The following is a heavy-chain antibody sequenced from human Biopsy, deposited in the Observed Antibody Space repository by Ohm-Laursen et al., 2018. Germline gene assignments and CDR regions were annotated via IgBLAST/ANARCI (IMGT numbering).Heavy chain of an antibody. CDR1: GASVSSGSYD. CDR3: ARLTGDPSY. D-gene: IGHD7-27*01. Sequence: SDTLSLTCTVSGASVSSGSYDWSWIRQPPGKGLEWIGNIYNDVSTKYNPSLKSRATISVDTSKNQFSLKVISVTAADTAVYYCARLTGDPSYWGQGILVTDSS. V-gene: IGHV4-61*01. CDR2: IYNDVST. J-gene: IGHJ4*02.